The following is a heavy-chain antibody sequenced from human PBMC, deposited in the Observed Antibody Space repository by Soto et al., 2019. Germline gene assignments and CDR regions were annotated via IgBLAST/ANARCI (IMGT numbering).Heavy chain of an antibody. J-gene: IGHJ6*02. Sequence: GASVKVSCKASGGTFSSYAISWVRQAPGQGLEWMGGIIPIFGTANYARKFQGRVTITADESTSTAYMELSSLRSEDTAVYYCARAPPNGYDYYYYYGMDVWGQGTTVTVSS. D-gene: IGHD5-12*01. V-gene: IGHV1-69*13. CDR2: IIPIFGTA. CDR3: ARAPPNGYDYYYYYGMDV. CDR1: GGTFSSYA.